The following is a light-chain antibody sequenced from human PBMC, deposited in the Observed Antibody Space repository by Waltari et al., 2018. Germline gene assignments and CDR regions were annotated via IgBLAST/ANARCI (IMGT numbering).Light chain of an antibody. CDR1: QSISKY. CDR3: QNHERLPAT. J-gene: IGKJ1*01. Sequence: VLTQSPGTLSLSPGETATLSCRASQSISKYLVWYQQRPCHATRLLIYAASTRATGVPDRFSGSGYGTDFTLTSSRLEPEDFAVYYCQNHERLPATFGQGTKVEIK. CDR2: AAS. V-gene: IGKV3-20*01.